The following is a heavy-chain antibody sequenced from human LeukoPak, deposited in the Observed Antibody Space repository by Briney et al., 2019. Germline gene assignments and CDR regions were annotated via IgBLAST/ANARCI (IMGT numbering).Heavy chain of an antibody. D-gene: IGHD3-16*01. J-gene: IGHJ4*02. CDR2: ISSSSSYI. Sequence: GGSLRLSCAASGFTFSSYSMNWVRQAPGKGLEWVSSISSSSSYIYYADSVKGRFTISRDNAKNSLYLQMNSLRAEDAAVYYCARGGGGYPLHYWGQGTLVTVSP. CDR3: ARGGGGYPLHY. CDR1: GFTFSSYS. V-gene: IGHV3-21*01.